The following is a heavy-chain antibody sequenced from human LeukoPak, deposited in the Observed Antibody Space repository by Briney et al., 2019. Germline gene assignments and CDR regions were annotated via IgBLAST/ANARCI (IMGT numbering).Heavy chain of an antibody. CDR2: IRYDGSNK. V-gene: IGHV3-30*02. CDR1: GLTFSSYG. CDR3: AKGGTDYYYYYMDV. Sequence: GGSLRLSGAASGLTFSSYGMHWVRQAPGKGLEWVAFIRYDGSNKYYADSVKGRFTISRDNSKNTLYLQMNSLRAEDTAVYYCAKGGTDYYYYYMDVWGKGTTVTVSS. J-gene: IGHJ6*03.